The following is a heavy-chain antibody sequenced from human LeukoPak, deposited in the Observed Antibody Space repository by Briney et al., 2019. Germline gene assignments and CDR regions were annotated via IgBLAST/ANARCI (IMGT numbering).Heavy chain of an antibody. Sequence: GGSLRLSCAASGFTFSRYDMSWVRQAPGKGRGCVSYISRSGGTIYYTDSVKGRFTNYRDNAKNSLYLQMNSLRAEDTAVYYCARASAAAGTNVLRADYYYGMDVWGKGTTVTVSS. CDR2: ISRSGGTI. D-gene: IGHD6-13*01. J-gene: IGHJ6*04. CDR3: ARASAAAGTNVLRADYYYGMDV. CDR1: GFTFSRYD. V-gene: IGHV3-48*03.